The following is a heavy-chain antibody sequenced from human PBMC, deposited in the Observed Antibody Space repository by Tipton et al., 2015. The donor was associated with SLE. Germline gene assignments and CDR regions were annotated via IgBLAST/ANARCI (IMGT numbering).Heavy chain of an antibody. V-gene: IGHV4-39*07. CDR1: GGSISSGAYY. CDR2: IDHSGST. Sequence: TLSLTCTVSGGSISSGAYYWGWIRQPPGKGLEWIGSIDHSGSTYFNPSPKSRVTISVDKSNNQFSLRLSSVTAADTAVYYCARGSGGTYCDAFDIWGQGTLVTVSS. D-gene: IGHD1-26*01. J-gene: IGHJ3*02. CDR3: ARGSGGTYCDAFDI.